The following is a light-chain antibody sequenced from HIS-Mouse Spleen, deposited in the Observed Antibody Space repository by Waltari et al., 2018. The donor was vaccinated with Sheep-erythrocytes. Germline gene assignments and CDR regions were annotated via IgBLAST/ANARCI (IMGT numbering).Light chain of an antibody. J-gene: IGLJ1*01. CDR1: SSDVGGYHH. CDR3: CSYAGSYNHV. CDR2: DVS. V-gene: IGLV2-11*01. Sequence: QSALTQPRSVSGSPGQSVTIPCTGTSSDVGGYHHVPWYQQHPGKAPKLMIYDVSKRPSGVPDRFSGSKSGNTASLTISGLQAEDEADYYCCSYAGSYNHVFATGTKVTVL.